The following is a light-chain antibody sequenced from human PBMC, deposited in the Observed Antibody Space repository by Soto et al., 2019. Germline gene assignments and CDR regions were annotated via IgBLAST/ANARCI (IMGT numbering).Light chain of an antibody. CDR3: QHYGTSPAWSRWS. J-gene: IGKJ2*01. Sequence: IVLTQSPGTLSLSPGERATLSCRASQSISSSNLAWYQQKPGRAPRLLIYGASSRATGIPDRFSGDGSGTDFTLTISRLEPEDFAVYYCQHYGTSPAWSRWSFGQGTK. V-gene: IGKV3-20*01. CDR1: QSISSSN. CDR2: GAS.